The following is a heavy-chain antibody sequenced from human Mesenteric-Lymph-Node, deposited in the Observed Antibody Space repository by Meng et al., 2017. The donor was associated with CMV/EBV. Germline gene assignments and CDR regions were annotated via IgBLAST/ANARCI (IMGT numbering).Heavy chain of an antibody. CDR1: EFTVSSNY. V-gene: IGHV3-23*03. Sequence: AASEFTVSSNYMSWVRQGPGKGREWVSVIYSGGSSKYYADSVKGRFTISRDNSKNTLYLQMNSLRAEDTAVYYCAKGATTSGSYPDYWGQGTLVTVSS. J-gene: IGHJ4*02. CDR2: IYSGGSSK. CDR3: AKGATTSGSYPDY. D-gene: IGHD1-26*01.